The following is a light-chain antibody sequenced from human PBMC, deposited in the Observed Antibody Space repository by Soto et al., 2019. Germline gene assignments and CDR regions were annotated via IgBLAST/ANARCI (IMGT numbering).Light chain of an antibody. Sequence: DIPMTQSPSTLSASVGDRVTITCRASQSISTWLARYQQKPGKAPKLLIYKASSLEGGVPSRFGGSGSGTLFDITISSLHPDDFATYYCQQYNTYPLTFGGGTTVDIK. CDR1: QSISTW. CDR2: KAS. V-gene: IGKV1-5*03. CDR3: QQYNTYPLT. J-gene: IGKJ4*01.